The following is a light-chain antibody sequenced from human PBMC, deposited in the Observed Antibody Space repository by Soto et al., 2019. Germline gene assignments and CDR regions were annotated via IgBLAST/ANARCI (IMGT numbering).Light chain of an antibody. CDR2: EVS. V-gene: IGLV2-8*01. Sequence: QAALTQPPSASGSPGQSVTISCTGTSSDVGGYNYVSWYQQHPGKAPKLMIYEVSKRPSGVPDRFSGSKSGNTASLTGSGLQAEDEADYYCSSYAGSNNVVFGGGTKLTV. CDR1: SSDVGGYNY. CDR3: SSYAGSNNVV. J-gene: IGLJ2*01.